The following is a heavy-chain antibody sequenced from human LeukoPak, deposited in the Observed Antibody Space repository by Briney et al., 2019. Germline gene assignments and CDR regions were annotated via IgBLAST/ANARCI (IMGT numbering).Heavy chain of an antibody. Sequence: GESLKISCQGSGYSFTNYWIGWVRQMPGKGLEWMGIIYPGDSDTRYNPSFQGQVTISADKSISTAYLQWSSLKASDTAMYYCARHFIVGGYSAWGQGTLVTVSS. V-gene: IGHV5-51*01. D-gene: IGHD1-26*01. CDR3: ARHFIVGGYSA. CDR1: GYSFTNYW. J-gene: IGHJ5*02. CDR2: IYPGDSDT.